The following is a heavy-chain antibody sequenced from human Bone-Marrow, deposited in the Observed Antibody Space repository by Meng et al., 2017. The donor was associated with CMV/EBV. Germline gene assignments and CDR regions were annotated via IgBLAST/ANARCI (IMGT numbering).Heavy chain of an antibody. D-gene: IGHD2-2*01. CDR3: ARTLGYCSSTSCFLFWFDP. V-gene: IGHV2-5*01. Sequence: TSGVGVGWIRQPPGKALEWLALIYWNDDKRYSPSLKSRLTITKDTSKNQVVLTMTNMDPVDIATYYCARTLGYCSSTSCFLFWFDPWGQGTLVTVSS. CDR1: TSGVG. J-gene: IGHJ5*02. CDR2: IYWNDDK.